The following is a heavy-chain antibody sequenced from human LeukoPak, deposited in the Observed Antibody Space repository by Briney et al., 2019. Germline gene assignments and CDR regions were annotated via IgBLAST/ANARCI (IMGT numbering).Heavy chain of an antibody. V-gene: IGHV1-2*02. Sequence: ASVKVSCKGSVYTFTAYYIHWVRQAPGQGLEWMGWISPNSGGTDYAQKFQGRVTMTRDTSISTAYMELSSLRSDDTAVYYCAIQPWGSGNNWYFDLWGRGTLVTVSS. CDR3: AIQPWGSGNNWYFDL. CDR2: ISPNSGGT. D-gene: IGHD4-23*01. CDR1: VYTFTAYY. J-gene: IGHJ2*01.